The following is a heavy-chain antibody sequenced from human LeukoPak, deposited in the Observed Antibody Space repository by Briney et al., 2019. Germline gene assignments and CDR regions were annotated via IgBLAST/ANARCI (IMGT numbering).Heavy chain of an antibody. D-gene: IGHD6-19*01. Sequence: GGSLRLSCAASGFTFSSYSMNWVRQAPGKGLEWVSSISSSSSYIYYADSVKGRFTISRDNSKNTLYLQMNSLRAEDTAVYYCAYWGAVGDFDYWGQGTLVTVSS. V-gene: IGHV3-21*04. CDR2: ISSSSSYI. CDR3: AYWGAVGDFDY. J-gene: IGHJ4*02. CDR1: GFTFSSYS.